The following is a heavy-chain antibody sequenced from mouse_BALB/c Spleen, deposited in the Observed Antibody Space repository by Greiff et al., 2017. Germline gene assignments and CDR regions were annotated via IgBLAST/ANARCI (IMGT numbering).Heavy chain of an antibody. V-gene: IGHV1-54*01. J-gene: IGHJ4*01. CDR2: INPGSGGT. Sequence: QVQLKESGAELVRPGTSVKVSCKASGYAFTNYLIEWVKQRPGQGLEWIGVINPGSGGTNYNEKFKGKATLTADKSSSTAYMQLSSLTSDDSAVYFCARSYYVSSSYYAMDYWGQGTSVTVSS. CDR3: ARSYYVSSSYYAMDY. CDR1: GYAFTNYL. D-gene: IGHD1-1*01.